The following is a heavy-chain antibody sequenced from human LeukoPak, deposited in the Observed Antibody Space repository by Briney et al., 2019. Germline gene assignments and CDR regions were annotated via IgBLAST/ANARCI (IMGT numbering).Heavy chain of an antibody. D-gene: IGHD3-10*01. CDR3: VRKRASYGSGSYHSVFDY. Sequence: PGGSLRLSCAASGFTFSSYSMNWVRQAPGKGLEWVSYISSSSSTIYYADSVKGRFTISRDNAKNSLYLQMNSLRDEDTAVYYCVRKRASYGSGSYHSVFDYWGQGTLVTVSS. V-gene: IGHV3-48*02. CDR2: ISSSSSTI. CDR1: GFTFSSYS. J-gene: IGHJ4*02.